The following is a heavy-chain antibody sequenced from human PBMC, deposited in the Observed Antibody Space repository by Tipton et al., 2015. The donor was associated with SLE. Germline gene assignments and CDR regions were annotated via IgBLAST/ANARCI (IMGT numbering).Heavy chain of an antibody. D-gene: IGHD1-26*01. Sequence: TLSLTCTVSGGSISGYYWTWIRQPPGKGLEWIGDVYYTGSTNYNPSLKSRVTISVDGSKNQFSLKLDSVTAADTAVYYCASLAGTYSSYFRDYWGRGALVTVSS. J-gene: IGHJ4*02. CDR2: VYYTGST. CDR1: GGSISGYY. V-gene: IGHV4-59*08. CDR3: ASLAGTYSSYFRDY.